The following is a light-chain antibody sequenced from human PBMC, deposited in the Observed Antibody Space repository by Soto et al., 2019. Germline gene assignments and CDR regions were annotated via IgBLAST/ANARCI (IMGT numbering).Light chain of an antibody. V-gene: IGLV2-23*01. J-gene: IGLJ2*01. CDR1: TSDVGDYNL. CDR2: EGS. Sequence: QSVLTQPASVSGSPGQSISISCTGTTSDVGDYNLLSWYQQHPGKAPRLLIHEGSRRPSGISDRFSGSKSGNTASLTISGLLPEDEADYYCCSYGRNSLVVFGGGTKLTVL. CDR3: CSYGRNSLVV.